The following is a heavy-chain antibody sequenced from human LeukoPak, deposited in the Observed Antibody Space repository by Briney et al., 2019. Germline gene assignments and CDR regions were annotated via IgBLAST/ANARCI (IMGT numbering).Heavy chain of an antibody. CDR2: ISSSRNTI. Sequence: PGGSLRLSCAASGFTFSTYSMKWVRQAPGKGREWGSYISSSRNTIYYAHSVKGRFTISRDNAKNSLYLQMNSLRAEDTAVYYCARVGGDWRTGTYYYYYMDVWGKGTTVTVSS. J-gene: IGHJ6*03. CDR3: ARVGGDWRTGTYYYYYMDV. V-gene: IGHV3-48*01. CDR1: GFTFSTYS. D-gene: IGHD1/OR15-1a*01.